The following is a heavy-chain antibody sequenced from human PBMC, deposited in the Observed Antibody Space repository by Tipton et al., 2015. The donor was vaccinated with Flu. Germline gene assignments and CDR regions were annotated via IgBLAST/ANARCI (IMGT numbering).Heavy chain of an antibody. CDR3: ARQERGEFSGLDYYFDY. V-gene: IGHV4-59*01. Sequence: TLSLTCTVSGGSISSYYWSWIRQPPGKGLEWIGYIYYSGSTNYNPSLKSRVTISVDTSKNQFSLKLSSVTAADTAVYYCARQERGEFSGLDYYFDYWGQGTLVTVSS. CDR1: GGSISSYY. CDR2: IYYSGST. D-gene: IGHD6-19*01. J-gene: IGHJ4*02.